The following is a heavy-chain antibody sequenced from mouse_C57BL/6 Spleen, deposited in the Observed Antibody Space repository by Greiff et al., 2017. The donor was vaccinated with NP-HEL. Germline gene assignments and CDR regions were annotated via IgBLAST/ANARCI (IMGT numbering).Heavy chain of an antibody. Sequence: EVKLQESGPGLVKPSQSLSLTCSVTGYSITSGYYWNWIRQFPGNKLEWMGYISYDGSNNYNPSLKNRISITRDTSKNQFFLKLNSVTTEDTATYYCARDYSNYVGAMDYWGQGTSVTVSS. D-gene: IGHD2-5*01. J-gene: IGHJ4*01. V-gene: IGHV3-6*01. CDR3: ARDYSNYVGAMDY. CDR1: GYSITSGYY. CDR2: ISYDGSN.